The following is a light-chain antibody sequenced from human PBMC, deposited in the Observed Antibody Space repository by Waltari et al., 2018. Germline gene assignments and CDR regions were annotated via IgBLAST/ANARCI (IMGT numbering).Light chain of an antibody. CDR3: QSYDSDLSSWV. J-gene: IGLJ3*02. V-gene: IGLV1-40*01. CDR2: ATF. CDR1: RSNIGAGYA. Sequence: QSVLTQPPSVSGAPGQRVTLSCTGSRSNIGAGYAVHRYQQLPGTAPKLLIYATFNRPSGVPERFSGSKSGTSASLAITGLQAEDEADYYCQSYDSDLSSWVFGGGSELTVL.